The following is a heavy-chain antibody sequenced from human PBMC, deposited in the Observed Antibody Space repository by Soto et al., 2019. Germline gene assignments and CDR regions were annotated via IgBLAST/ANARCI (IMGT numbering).Heavy chain of an antibody. Sequence: SETLSLTCTVSGGSISSDSYYWGWIRQSPEKGFEWIASISYFGSTDYNPSLKSRLTISIDASKNQFSLKLSSVTAADTAVYYCARWWLGGYDSYFDYWGQGALVTVSS. J-gene: IGHJ4*02. CDR3: ARWWLGGYDSYFDY. CDR1: GGSISSDSYY. CDR2: ISYFGST. V-gene: IGHV4-39*07. D-gene: IGHD5-12*01.